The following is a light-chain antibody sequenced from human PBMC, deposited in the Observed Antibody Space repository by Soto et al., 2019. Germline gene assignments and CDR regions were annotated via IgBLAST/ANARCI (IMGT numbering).Light chain of an antibody. CDR1: QSISSR. CDR3: QQGYSFPIT. Sequence: DIQMTQSPSTLSASVGDRVTITCRASQSISSRLAWYQQKPGKAPKFLVYDASNLESGVPSRFSGSGSGTDFTLTINSLQPEDFATYYCQQGYSFPITFGQGIRLE. V-gene: IGKV1-5*01. J-gene: IGKJ5*01. CDR2: DAS.